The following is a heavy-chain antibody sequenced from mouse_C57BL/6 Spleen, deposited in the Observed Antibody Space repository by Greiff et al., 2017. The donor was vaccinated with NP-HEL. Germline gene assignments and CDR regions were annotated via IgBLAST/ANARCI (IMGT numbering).Heavy chain of an antibody. CDR3: ARGGYYKNYFDY. V-gene: IGHV1-69*01. CDR1: GYTFTSYW. J-gene: IGHJ2*01. D-gene: IGHD2-3*01. Sequence: VQLQQPGAELVMPGASVKLSCKASGYTFTSYWMHWVKQRPGQGLEWIGEIDPSDSYTNYNQKFKGKSTLTVDKSSSTAYMQLSSLTSEDSAVYYCARGGYYKNYFDYWGKGTTLTVSS. CDR2: IDPSDSYT.